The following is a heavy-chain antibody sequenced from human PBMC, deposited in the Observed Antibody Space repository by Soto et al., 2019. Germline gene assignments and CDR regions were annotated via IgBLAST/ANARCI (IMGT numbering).Heavy chain of an antibody. V-gene: IGHV3-9*01. Sequence: GGSLRLSCAASGFTFDDYAMHWVRQAPGKGLEWVSGISWNSGSIGYADSVKGRFTISRDNAKNSLYLQMNSLRAEDTASYYCAKDMVAGNYYYYYGMDVWGQGTTVTVSS. J-gene: IGHJ6*02. D-gene: IGHD6-19*01. CDR1: GFTFDDYA. CDR2: ISWNSGSI. CDR3: AKDMVAGNYYYYYGMDV.